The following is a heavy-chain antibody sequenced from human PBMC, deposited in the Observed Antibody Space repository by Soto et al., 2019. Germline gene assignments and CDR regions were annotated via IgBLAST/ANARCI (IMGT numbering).Heavy chain of an antibody. V-gene: IGHV2-5*02. J-gene: IGHJ6*02. Sequence: QITLKESGPTLVKPTQTLTLTCTFSGFSLSTSGVGVAWIRQPPGEALEWLALIYWDADMRYRPSLESRLTITKDTSKNPVVLTMTNMDSVDTATYYCAYLPCSGGSCYWFSFSGMDVWGQGTTVTVSS. CDR1: GFSLSTSGVG. CDR3: AYLPCSGGSCYWFSFSGMDV. CDR2: IYWDADM. D-gene: IGHD2-15*01.